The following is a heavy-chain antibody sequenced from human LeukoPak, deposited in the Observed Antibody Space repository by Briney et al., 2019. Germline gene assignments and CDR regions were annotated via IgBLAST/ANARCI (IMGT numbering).Heavy chain of an antibody. CDR2: IIPILGIA. CDR1: GGTFSSYA. D-gene: IGHD3-22*01. CDR3: ARGSYFDSSTYSFLPIDY. V-gene: IGHV1-69*04. Sequence: SVRVSCKASGGTFSSYAISWVRQAPGQGLEWMGRIIPILGIANYAQKFQGRVTITADKSTSTAYMELSSLRSEDTAVYYCARGSYFDSSTYSFLPIDYWGQGTLVTVSS. J-gene: IGHJ4*02.